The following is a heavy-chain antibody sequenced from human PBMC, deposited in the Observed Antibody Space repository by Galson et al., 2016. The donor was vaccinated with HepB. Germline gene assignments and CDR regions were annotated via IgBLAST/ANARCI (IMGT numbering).Heavy chain of an antibody. Sequence: SLRLSCAASGFRFSTYGMHWVRQAPGKGLEWVAYIWYDASKTIYADSVKGRFTISRDNSKNAMFLQMNSLRAEDTAVYYCVRDILVNYAKYFDLWGRGTLVTVSS. CDR3: VRDILVNYAKYFDL. CDR1: GFRFSTYG. J-gene: IGHJ2*01. D-gene: IGHD4-11*01. CDR2: IWYDASKT. V-gene: IGHV3-33*01.